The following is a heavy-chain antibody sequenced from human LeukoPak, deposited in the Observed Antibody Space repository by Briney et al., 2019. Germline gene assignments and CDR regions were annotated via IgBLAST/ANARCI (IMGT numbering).Heavy chain of an antibody. D-gene: IGHD3-9*01. CDR1: GGSISSYY. Sequence: MSSETLSLTCTVSGGSISSYYWSWIRQPPGKGLEWIGYIYYSGSTNYNPSLKSRVIISVDTSKNQFSLKLSSVTAADTAVYYCARSYSRDILTGGWGQGTLVTVSS. CDR2: IYYSGST. V-gene: IGHV4-59*01. CDR3: ARSYSRDILTGG. J-gene: IGHJ4*02.